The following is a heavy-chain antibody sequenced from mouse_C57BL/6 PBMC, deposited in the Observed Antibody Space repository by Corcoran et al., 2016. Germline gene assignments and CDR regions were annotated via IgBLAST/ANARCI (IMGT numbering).Heavy chain of an antibody. CDR2: IYPGSGNT. J-gene: IGHJ3*01. Sequence: QVQLQQSGPELVKPGASVKISCKASGYSFTSYYIHWVKQRPGQGLEWIGWIYPGSGNTKYNEKFKGKATLTAETSSSTAYMQLSSLTSEDSAVYYCARYDSNYPFAYWGQGTLVTVSA. D-gene: IGHD2-5*01. CDR3: ARYDSNYPFAY. CDR1: GYSFTSYY. V-gene: IGHV1-66*01.